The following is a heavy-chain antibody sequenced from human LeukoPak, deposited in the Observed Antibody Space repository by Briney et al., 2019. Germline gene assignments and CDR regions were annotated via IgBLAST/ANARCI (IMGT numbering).Heavy chain of an antibody. J-gene: IGHJ4*02. CDR3: AYRNNFEY. Sequence: PGGSLRLSCAASGFTFNLYSMNWVRQPPGKGLEWVANIKADGSEKYYVDSVKGRFTISRDDAKRTVDLQMDNLRDEDTAIYYCAYRNNFEYWGQGALVTVSS. D-gene: IGHD1-26*01. V-gene: IGHV3-7*05. CDR2: IKADGSEK. CDR1: GFTFNLYS.